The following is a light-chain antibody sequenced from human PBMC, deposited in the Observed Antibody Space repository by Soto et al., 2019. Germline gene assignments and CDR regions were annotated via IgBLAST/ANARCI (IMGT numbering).Light chain of an antibody. J-gene: IGKJ4*01. CDR1: QGISSH. CDR2: TAS. V-gene: IGKV1-8*01. Sequence: AIRMTQSPSSFSASTGDRITITCRASQGISSHLAWYQVKPGKAPRLLIYTASYMESGVTSRCSGSGSVTDFTFTISSLQSEDFVVYYCQQYFSYPLTFGGGTKVEIK. CDR3: QQYFSYPLT.